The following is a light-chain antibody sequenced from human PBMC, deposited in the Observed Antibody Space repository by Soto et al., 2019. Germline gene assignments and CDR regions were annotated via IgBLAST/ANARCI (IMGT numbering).Light chain of an antibody. Sequence: DIQITQSPSTLSAFVGDRVTITCRASQSISTWLAWYQQKPGKAPNLLIYKASSLESGVPSRFSGSGSGTEFTLTINSLQPDDFATYYCQQYSTYSPTFGPGTKADIK. CDR3: QQYSTYSPT. CDR2: KAS. CDR1: QSISTW. J-gene: IGKJ1*01. V-gene: IGKV1-5*03.